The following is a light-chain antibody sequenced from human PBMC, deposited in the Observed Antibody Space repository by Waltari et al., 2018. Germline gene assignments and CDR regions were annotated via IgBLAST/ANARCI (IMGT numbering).Light chain of an antibody. V-gene: IGLV3-21*04. J-gene: IGLJ1*01. CDR3: QVWDSSSDSYD. CDR2: FNS. CDR1: NNGSKR. Sequence: SYVLTQPPSVSVAPGKKARITWGGNNNGSKRVQCSQQKAVQAPVLVIYFNSDLPLGIPERFSGSNSGNTATLTIDRVEAGDEADYYCQVWDSSSDSYDFATGTKVTVL.